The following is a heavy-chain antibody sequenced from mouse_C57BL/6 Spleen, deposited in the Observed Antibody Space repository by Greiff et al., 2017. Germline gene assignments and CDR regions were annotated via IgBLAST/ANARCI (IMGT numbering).Heavy chain of an antibody. D-gene: IGHD2-4*01. Sequence: EVQRVESGGGLVKPGGSLKLSCAASGFTFSDYGMHWVRQAPEQGLEWVAYISRGSSTIYYADTVKGRFTISRDNAKNTLFLQMTSLRSEDTAMYYCARPYDYVPYYFDYWGQGTTLTVSS. CDR1: GFTFSDYG. CDR3: ARPYDYVPYYFDY. J-gene: IGHJ2*01. V-gene: IGHV5-17*01. CDR2: ISRGSSTI.